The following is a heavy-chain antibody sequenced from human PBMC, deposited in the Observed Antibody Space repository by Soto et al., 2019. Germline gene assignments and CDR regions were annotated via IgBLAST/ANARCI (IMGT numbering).Heavy chain of an antibody. CDR1: GDSVSSNSAA. J-gene: IGHJ5*02. D-gene: IGHD2-2*01. Sequence: SQTLSLTCAISGDSVSSNSAAWNWIRQSPSRGLEWLGRTYYRSKWYNDYAVSVKSRITINPDTSKNQFSLQLNSVTPEDTAVYYCARASIIVVVPDAKSNWFDPWGQGTLVTVSS. CDR2: TYYRSKWYN. CDR3: ARASIIVVVPDAKSNWFDP. V-gene: IGHV6-1*01.